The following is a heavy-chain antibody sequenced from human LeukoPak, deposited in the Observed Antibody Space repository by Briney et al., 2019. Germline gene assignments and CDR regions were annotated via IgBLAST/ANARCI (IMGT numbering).Heavy chain of an antibody. Sequence: GASVKVSCKHTFTGHNIHWVRQAPGQGLEFVGWINPTSGGIKYAQKFQGRGTMTRDTSINTVYMELSSLTSDDAALYYCVVSVQPAAIPAFDCWGQGTPVTVSP. CDR3: VVSVQPAAIPAFDC. V-gene: IGHV1-2*02. J-gene: IGHJ4*02. D-gene: IGHD3-22*01. CDR2: INPTSGGI. CDR1: TFTGHN.